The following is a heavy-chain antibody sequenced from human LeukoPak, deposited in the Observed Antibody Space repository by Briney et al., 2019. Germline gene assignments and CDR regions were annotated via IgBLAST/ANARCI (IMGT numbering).Heavy chain of an antibody. CDR1: GYSFTSYW. V-gene: IGHV5-51*01. D-gene: IGHD6-13*01. CDR2: IYPGDSDT. J-gene: IGHJ5*02. Sequence: GASLQISCKGSGYSFTSYWIGWVRQMPGKGLEWMGIIYPGDSDTRYSPSFQGQVTISADKSISTAYLQWSSLKASDTAMYYCARHPPAAAGTRWFDPWGQGTLVTVSS. CDR3: ARHPPAAAGTRWFDP.